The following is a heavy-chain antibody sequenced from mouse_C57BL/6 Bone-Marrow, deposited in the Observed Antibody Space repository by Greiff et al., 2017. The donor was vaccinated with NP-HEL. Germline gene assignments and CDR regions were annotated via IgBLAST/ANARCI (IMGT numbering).Heavy chain of an antibody. Sequence: VQLQQSGPGLVQPSQSLSITCTVSGFSLTSYGVHWVRQSPGKGLEWLGVIWSGGSTDYNAAFISRMSISKDNSKSQVFFKMNSLQADDTAIYYCARAYDGSPYYAMDYWGQGTSVTVSS. D-gene: IGHD2-3*01. CDR3: ARAYDGSPYYAMDY. V-gene: IGHV2-2*01. CDR2: IWSGGST. CDR1: GFSLTSYG. J-gene: IGHJ4*01.